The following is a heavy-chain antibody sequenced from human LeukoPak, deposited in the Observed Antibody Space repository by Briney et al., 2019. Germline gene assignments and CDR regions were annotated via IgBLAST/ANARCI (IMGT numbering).Heavy chain of an antibody. CDR3: ARSPHIWFAERGWFDP. CDR1: GGSISSYY. CDR2: IYTSGST. V-gene: IGHV4-4*07. J-gene: IGHJ5*02. Sequence: ASETLSLTCTVSGGSISSYYWSWIRQPAGKGLEWIGRIYTSGSTNYNPSLKSRVTMSVDTSKNQFSLKLSSVTAADTAVYFCARSPHIWFAERGWFDPWGQGTLVTVSS. D-gene: IGHD3-10*01.